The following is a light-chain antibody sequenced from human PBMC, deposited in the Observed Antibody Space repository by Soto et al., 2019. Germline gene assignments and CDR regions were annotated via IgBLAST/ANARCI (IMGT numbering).Light chain of an antibody. CDR3: SSYVGTNTLV. CDR2: KVS. CDR1: SGDIGGYNY. Sequence: QSALTQPPSASRSPGQSVTISCTGTSGDIGGYNYVSWYQQHPGKAPKLLIYKVSKRPSGVPDRFSGSKSGNTASLTVSGPQAEDEADYYCSSYVGTNTLVFGGGTKVTVL. J-gene: IGLJ2*01. V-gene: IGLV2-8*02.